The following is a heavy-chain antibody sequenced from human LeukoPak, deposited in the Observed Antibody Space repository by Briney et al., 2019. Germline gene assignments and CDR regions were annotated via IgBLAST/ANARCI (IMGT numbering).Heavy chain of an antibody. Sequence: PGGSLRLPCAASGFTFSSYWMSWVRQAPGKGLEWVANIKQDGSEKYYVDSVKGRFTISRDNAKNSLYLQMNSLRAEDTAVYYCARDGDTAMVIKPSPVDYWGQGTLVTVSS. CDR1: GFTFSSYW. D-gene: IGHD5-18*01. CDR2: IKQDGSEK. J-gene: IGHJ4*02. CDR3: ARDGDTAMVIKPSPVDY. V-gene: IGHV3-7*01.